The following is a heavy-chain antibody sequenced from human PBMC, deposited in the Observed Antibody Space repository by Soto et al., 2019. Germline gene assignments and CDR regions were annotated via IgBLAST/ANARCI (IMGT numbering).Heavy chain of an antibody. Sequence: QVQLVQSGAEVKKPGSSVKVSCKASGGTFSSYAISWVRQAPGQGLEWMGGIIPIFGTANYAQKFQGRVTITADESTSTAYLELSGLRSEDTAVYYCASDLGGCWLARDYYYYGMDVWGQGTTVTVSS. CDR2: IIPIFGTA. D-gene: IGHD2-15*01. J-gene: IGHJ6*02. V-gene: IGHV1-69*12. CDR3: ASDLGGCWLARDYYYYGMDV. CDR1: GGTFSSYA.